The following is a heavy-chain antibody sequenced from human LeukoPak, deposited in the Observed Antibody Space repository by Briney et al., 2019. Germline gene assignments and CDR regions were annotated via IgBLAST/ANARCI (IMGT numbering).Heavy chain of an antibody. D-gene: IGHD5/OR15-5a*01. CDR2: IYYSGST. CDR3: ARPLHAALRN. Sequence: SETLSLTCTVSGGSISSSSYYWGWIRQPPGKGLEWIGSIYYSGSTYYNPSLKSRVTISVDKSKNQFSLKLSSVTAADTAVYYCARPLHAALRNWGQGTLVTVSS. V-gene: IGHV4-39*07. J-gene: IGHJ4*02. CDR1: GGSISSSSYY.